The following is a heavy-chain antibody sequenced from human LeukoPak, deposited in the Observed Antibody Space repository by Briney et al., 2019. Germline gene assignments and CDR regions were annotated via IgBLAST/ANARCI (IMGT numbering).Heavy chain of an antibody. D-gene: IGHD2-2*01. J-gene: IGHJ6*02. V-gene: IGHV4-34*01. CDR2: INHSGST. CDR1: GGSFSGYY. CDR3: ARGDIVVVPAAMYYYYYGMDV. Sequence: SETLSPTCAVYGGSFSGYYWGWIRQPPGKGLEWIGEINHSGSTNYNPSLKSRVTISVDTSKNQFSLKLSSVTAADTAVYYCARGDIVVVPAAMYYYYYGMDVWGQGTTVTVSS.